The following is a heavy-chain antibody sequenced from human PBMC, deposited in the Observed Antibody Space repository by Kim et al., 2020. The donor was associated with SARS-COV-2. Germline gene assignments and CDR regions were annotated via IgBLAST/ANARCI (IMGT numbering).Heavy chain of an antibody. Sequence: GGSLRLSCAASGFTFSDHWMSWFRQAPGKGLEWVALIKQVGSEIEYVDSVRGRFTISRDNSKNSLYVQMNSLRVEDTAVYYCARGSGWVFDYWGQGTLVTVSS. D-gene: IGHD6-19*01. V-gene: IGHV3-7*03. CDR1: GFTFSDHW. CDR3: ARGSGWVFDY. J-gene: IGHJ4*02. CDR2: IKQVGSEI.